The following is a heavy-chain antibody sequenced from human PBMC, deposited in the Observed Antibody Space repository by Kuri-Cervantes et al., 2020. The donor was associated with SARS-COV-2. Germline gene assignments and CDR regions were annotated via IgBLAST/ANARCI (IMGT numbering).Heavy chain of an antibody. CDR1: GFTFSSYA. CDR3: TRGSIAGRRGIFDF. CDR2: ISYDGSNK. J-gene: IGHJ4*02. Sequence: GESLKISCAASGFTFSSYAMHWVRQAPGKGLEWVAVISYDGSNKYYADSVKGRFTISRDTSKNTVYLQMNSLRGDDTAVYHCTRGSIAGRRGIFDFWGQGTVVTVSS. V-gene: IGHV3-30*14. D-gene: IGHD6-6*01.